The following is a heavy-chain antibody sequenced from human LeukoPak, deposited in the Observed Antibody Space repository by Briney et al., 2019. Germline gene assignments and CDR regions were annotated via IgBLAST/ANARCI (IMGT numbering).Heavy chain of an antibody. CDR2: IGSDNKP. CDR1: GFTFSAYA. D-gene: IGHD3-16*01. CDR3: TTDWGTGTSYVRAFDL. Sequence: QTGGSLRLSCEASGFTFSAYAMTWVRQAPGKGLEWVPYIGSDNKPHYSESVKGRFAISRDNSKSMLFLQLNSLKTEDTAVYYCTTDWGTGTSYVRAFDLWGQGTMVTVSS. J-gene: IGHJ3*01. V-gene: IGHV3-23*01.